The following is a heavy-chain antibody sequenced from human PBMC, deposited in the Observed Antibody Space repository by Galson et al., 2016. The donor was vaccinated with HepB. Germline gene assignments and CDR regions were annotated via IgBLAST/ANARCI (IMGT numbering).Heavy chain of an antibody. CDR2: ISADNDER. Sequence: SVKVSCKASDYTFTTSGIGWVRQAPGQGLEWMGWISADNDERNYTQSLQGRVSMTTDSSTSTAYMELRSLRSDDTAIYYCARVLYITAGMDVWGQGTTVTVSS. D-gene: IGHD3-3*01. V-gene: IGHV1-18*01. J-gene: IGHJ6*02. CDR3: ARVLYITAGMDV. CDR1: DYTFTTSG.